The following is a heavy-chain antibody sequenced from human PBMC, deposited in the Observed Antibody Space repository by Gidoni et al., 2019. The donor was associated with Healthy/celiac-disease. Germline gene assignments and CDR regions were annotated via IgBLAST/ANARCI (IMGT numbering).Heavy chain of an antibody. D-gene: IGHD2-15*01. CDR3: AATFLYCSGGSCYWGAFDI. J-gene: IGHJ3*02. V-gene: IGHV5-10-1*03. Sequence: EVQLVQSGAEVKKHGESLRISCKGSGYSFTSYWISWVRQMPGKGLEWMGRIDPSDSYTNYSPSFQDHVTISADKSISTAYLQWSSLKASDTAMYYCAATFLYCSGGSCYWGAFDIWGQGTMVTVSS. CDR1: GYSFTSYW. CDR2: IDPSDSYT.